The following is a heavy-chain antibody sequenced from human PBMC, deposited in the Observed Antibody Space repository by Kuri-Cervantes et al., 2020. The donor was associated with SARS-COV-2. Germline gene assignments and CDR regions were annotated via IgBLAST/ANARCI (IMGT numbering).Heavy chain of an antibody. CDR3: ARLHLGADFEVDY. D-gene: IGHD3-3*01. Sequence: GGSLRLSCAASGFDFSLYNMNWVRQAPGKGLEWVSRISRNSNYIDYADSVKGRFTISRDNAKNSLYLQMNSLRAEDTAVYYCARLHLGADFEVDYWGQGTLVTVSS. CDR1: GFDFSLYN. J-gene: IGHJ4*02. CDR2: ISRNSNYI. V-gene: IGHV3-21*01.